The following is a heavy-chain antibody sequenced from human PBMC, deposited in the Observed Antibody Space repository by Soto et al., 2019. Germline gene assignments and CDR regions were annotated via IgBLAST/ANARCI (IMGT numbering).Heavy chain of an antibody. J-gene: IGHJ2*01. CDR2: IIPIFGTA. CDR3: ARDLKSWTSGPYWYFDL. Sequence: QVQLVQSGAEVKKPGSSVKVSCKASGGTFSSYAISWVRQAPGQGLEWMGGIIPIFGTANYAQKFQGRVTITADESTSTAYMELSSLRSEDTAVYYCARDLKSWTSGPYWYFDLWGRGTLVTVSS. D-gene: IGHD3-10*01. CDR1: GGTFSSYA. V-gene: IGHV1-69*01.